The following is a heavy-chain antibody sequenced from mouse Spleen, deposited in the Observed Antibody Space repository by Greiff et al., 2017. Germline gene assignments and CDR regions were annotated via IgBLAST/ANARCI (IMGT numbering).Heavy chain of an antibody. CDR3: TRGTGTAWFAY. V-gene: IGHV1-15*01. CDR2: IDPETGGT. Sequence: VKLMESGAELVRPGASVTLSCKASGYTFTDYEMHWVKQTPVHGLEWIGAIDPETGGTAYNQKFKGKATLTADKSSSTAYMELRSLTSEDSAVYYCTRGTGTAWFAYWGQGTLVTVSA. J-gene: IGHJ3*01. CDR1: GYTFTDYE. D-gene: IGHD4-1*01.